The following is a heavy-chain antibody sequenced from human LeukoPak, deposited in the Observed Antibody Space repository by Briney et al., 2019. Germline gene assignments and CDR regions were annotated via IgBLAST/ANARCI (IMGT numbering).Heavy chain of an antibody. V-gene: IGHV3-30*04. CDR3: ARAGYCGGDCSDAFDI. CDR1: GFTFSSYA. CDR2: ISYDGSNK. D-gene: IGHD2-21*02. J-gene: IGHJ3*02. Sequence: GRSLRLSCAASGFTFSSYAMHWVRQPPGKGLEWVAVISYDGSNKYNADSVKGRFTISRDNSKNTLYLQMNSLRAEDTAVYYCARAGYCGGDCSDAFDIWGQGTMVTVSS.